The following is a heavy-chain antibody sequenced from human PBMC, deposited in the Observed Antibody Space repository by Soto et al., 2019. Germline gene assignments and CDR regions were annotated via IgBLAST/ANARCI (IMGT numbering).Heavy chain of an antibody. D-gene: IGHD6-13*01. CDR1: GGTFSSYR. V-gene: IGHV1-69*13. J-gene: IGHJ4*02. Sequence: WASVKVSCKASGGTFSSYRFNWVRQARGQGLEWLGGIVPIYRTADYAQKVQGRVTITADESTRTVYMELSSLKSQDTALYYCARDSGANLSSSWGKGNLLTVS. CDR3: ARDSGANLSSS. CDR2: IVPIYRTA.